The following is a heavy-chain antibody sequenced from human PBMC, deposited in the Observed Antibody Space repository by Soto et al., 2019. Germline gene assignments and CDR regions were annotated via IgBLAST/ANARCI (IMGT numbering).Heavy chain of an antibody. Sequence: QVQLVQSGAEVKKPGASVKVSCKASGYTFTSYGISWVRQAPGQGLEWMGWISAYNGNTKYAQKLQGRVTMTTDTSPSTVYMELRCLRSDDTGVYYCARDAAIGMNDYWGQGTLVTVSS. J-gene: IGHJ4*02. CDR1: GYTFTSYG. V-gene: IGHV1-18*01. D-gene: IGHD1-20*01. CDR3: ARDAAIGMNDY. CDR2: ISAYNGNT.